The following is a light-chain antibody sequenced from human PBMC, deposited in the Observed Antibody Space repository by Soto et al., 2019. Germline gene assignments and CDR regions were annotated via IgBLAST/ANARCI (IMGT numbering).Light chain of an antibody. Sequence: QSALTQPASVSGSPGQSITISCTGTSSDVGSYNLVSWYQQHPGKAPKLMIYEGSKRPSGGSNRFSGCKSGNTASLTISGLQAEDEADYYCCSYAGSSTPHVVFGGGTKLTVL. CDR2: EGS. V-gene: IGLV2-23*01. CDR1: SSDVGSYNL. CDR3: CSYAGSSTPHVV. J-gene: IGLJ2*01.